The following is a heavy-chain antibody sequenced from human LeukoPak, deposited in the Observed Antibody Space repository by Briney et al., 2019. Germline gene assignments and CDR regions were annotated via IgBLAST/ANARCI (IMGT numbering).Heavy chain of an antibody. V-gene: IGHV3-21*01. CDR3: ASTPPRYCSSTSCAYRGV. J-gene: IGHJ6*03. CDR2: ISSSSYI. CDR1: GFTFSSYS. Sequence: PGGSLRLSCAASGFTFSSYSMNWVRQAPGKGLEWVSSISSSSYIYYADSVKGRFTISRDNAKNSLYLQMNSLRAEDTAVYYCASTPPRYCSSTSCAYRGVWGQGTTVTVSS. D-gene: IGHD2-2*01.